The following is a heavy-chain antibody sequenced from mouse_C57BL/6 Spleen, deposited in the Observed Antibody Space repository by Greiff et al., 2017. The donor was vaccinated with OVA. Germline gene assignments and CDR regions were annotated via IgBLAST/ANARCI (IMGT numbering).Heavy chain of an antibody. J-gene: IGHJ2*01. CDR2: IDPSDSYT. Sequence: QVQLQQPGAELVKPGASVKLSCKASGYTFTSYWMQWVKQRPGQGLEWIGEIDPSDSYTNYNQQFKGKATLTVDTSSSTAYMQRSSLTSEDSAVYCCARTTRRDWYFDVWGKGTTLTVSS. V-gene: IGHV1-50*01. D-gene: IGHD2-12*01. CDR1: GYTFTSYW. CDR3: ARTTRRDWYFDV.